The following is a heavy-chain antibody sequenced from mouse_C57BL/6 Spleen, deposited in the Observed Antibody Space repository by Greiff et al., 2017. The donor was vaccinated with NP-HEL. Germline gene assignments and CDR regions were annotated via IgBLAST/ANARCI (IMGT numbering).Heavy chain of an antibody. CDR3: ARLNYRTYIDY. D-gene: IGHD2-1*01. Sequence: VQLQQPGAELVRPGSSVKLSCKASGYTFTSYWMDWVKQRPGQGLEWIGNIYPSDSETHYNQKFKDKATLTVDKSSSTAYMQLSSLTSETSAVYFCARLNYRTYIDYWGQGTSLTVSS. J-gene: IGHJ2*02. CDR2: IYPSDSET. CDR1: GYTFTSYW. V-gene: IGHV1-61*01.